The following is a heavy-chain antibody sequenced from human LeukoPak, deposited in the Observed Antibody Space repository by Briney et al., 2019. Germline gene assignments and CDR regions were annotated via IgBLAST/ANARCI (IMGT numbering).Heavy chain of an antibody. CDR2: IYYTGST. Sequence: SETLSLTCTVSGGSISSYYWSWIRQPPGKGLERIGYIYYTGSTNYNPSLKSRVTISVDASKNQFSLKLISVTAADTAVYYCARHTLVAASSFDYWGQGTLVTVSS. J-gene: IGHJ4*02. D-gene: IGHD2-15*01. CDR3: ARHTLVAASSFDY. CDR1: GGSISSYY. V-gene: IGHV4-59*08.